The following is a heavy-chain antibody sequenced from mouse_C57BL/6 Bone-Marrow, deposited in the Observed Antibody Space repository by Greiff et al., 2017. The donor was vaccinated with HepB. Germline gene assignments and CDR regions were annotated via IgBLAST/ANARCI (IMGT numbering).Heavy chain of an antibody. CDR3: ARLHGNYVRYYAMDY. D-gene: IGHD2-1*01. Sequence: QVQLQQSGPELVKPGASVKISCKASGYAFSSSWMNWVKQRPGKGLEWIGRIYPGDGDTNYNGKFKGKATLTADKSSSTASMQLSSLTSEDSAVYFCARLHGNYVRYYAMDYWGQGTSVTVSS. V-gene: IGHV1-82*01. CDR2: IYPGDGDT. J-gene: IGHJ4*01. CDR1: GYAFSSSW.